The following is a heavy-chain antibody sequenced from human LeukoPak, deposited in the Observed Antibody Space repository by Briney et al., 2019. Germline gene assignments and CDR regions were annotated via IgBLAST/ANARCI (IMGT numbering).Heavy chain of an antibody. CDR2: IQPRGST. Sequence: PSETLSLTCSVSGVYIRSYSWSWIRQPSGKGLEWIGRIQPRGSTNYNPSLRSRVTMSVDTSKNQFSLKLSSVTAADTAVYDCAREEEGDYSEYFDYWGQGTLVTLSS. D-gene: IGHD2-15*01. J-gene: IGHJ4*02. CDR3: AREEEGDYSEYFDY. V-gene: IGHV4-4*07. CDR1: GVYIRSYS.